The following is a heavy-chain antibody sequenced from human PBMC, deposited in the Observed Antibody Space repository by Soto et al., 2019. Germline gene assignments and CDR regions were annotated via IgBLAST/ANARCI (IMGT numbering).Heavy chain of an antibody. V-gene: IGHV3-74*01. Sequence: EVQLVESGGGLVQPGGSLRLSCAASEFTFSGRSVHWVRQAPGKGLVWVSCIDKVGTDSTYADSVKGRFTSSRDNTNNTVYLPMNSLRVEDTAVYYCARGWFGPDVWGTGTTVTVSS. CDR1: EFTFSGRS. J-gene: IGHJ6*03. CDR2: IDKVGTDS. CDR3: ARGWFGPDV. D-gene: IGHD3-10*01.